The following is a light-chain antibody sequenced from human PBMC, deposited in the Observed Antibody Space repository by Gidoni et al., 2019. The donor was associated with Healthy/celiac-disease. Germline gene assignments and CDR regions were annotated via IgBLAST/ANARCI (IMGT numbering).Light chain of an antibody. CDR1: QYISNY. Sequence: DIQMTQSPSSLSASVGARVTITCQASQYISNYLNWYQQKPGKAPKLLIYDASNLETGVPSRFSGSRSGTDFSFTISSLQPEDIAKYYCQQYDSPPYTFGPGTKLEIK. CDR3: QQYDSPPYT. CDR2: DAS. V-gene: IGKV1-33*01. J-gene: IGKJ2*01.